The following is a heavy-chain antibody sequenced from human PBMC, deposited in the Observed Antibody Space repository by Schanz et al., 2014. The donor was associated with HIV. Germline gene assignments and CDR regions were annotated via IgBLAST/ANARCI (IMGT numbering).Heavy chain of an antibody. V-gene: IGHV1-69*06. CDR2: IIPVSGTA. CDR3: ARGARDCTNGVCGGYYFDY. Sequence: QVQLVQSGAEVKKPGSSVNVSCKTSGGTFSNYAISWVRQAPGQGLEWMGGIIPVSGTASYAQMFQGRVKIIADKSTSTAYMELSSLRSEDTAVYYCARGARDCTNGVCGGYYFDYWGQGTLVTVSS. D-gene: IGHD2-8*01. J-gene: IGHJ4*02. CDR1: GGTFSNYA.